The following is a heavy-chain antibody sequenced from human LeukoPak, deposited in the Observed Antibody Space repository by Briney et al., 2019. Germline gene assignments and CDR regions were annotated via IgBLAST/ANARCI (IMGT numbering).Heavy chain of an antibody. Sequence: GGSLRLSCAASGFTFTSYGMHWVRQAPGKGLEWVAVISYDGTQKYYADSVKGRFTISRDNSKNTLYLQMNSLRAEDTAVYYCAKRRGAPFYFDSSGYYFDYWGQGSLVTVSS. D-gene: IGHD3-22*01. CDR2: ISYDGTQK. CDR1: GFTFTSYG. J-gene: IGHJ4*02. CDR3: AKRRGAPFYFDSSGYYFDY. V-gene: IGHV3-30*18.